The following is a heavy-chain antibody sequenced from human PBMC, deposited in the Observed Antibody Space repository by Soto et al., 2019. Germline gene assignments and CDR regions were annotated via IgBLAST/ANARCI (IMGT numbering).Heavy chain of an antibody. CDR3: GRSSGWFVIKIENAGVDY. D-gene: IGHD6-19*01. CDR1: GFTFSSYA. V-gene: IGHV3-23*01. CDR2: ISGSGGST. Sequence: GGSLRLSCAASGFTFSSYAMSWVRQAPGKGLEWVSAISGSGGSTYYADSVKGRFTISRDNSKNTLYLQMNSLRAEDTAVYYCGRSSGWFVIKIENAGVDYWGQGTLVTVSS. J-gene: IGHJ4*02.